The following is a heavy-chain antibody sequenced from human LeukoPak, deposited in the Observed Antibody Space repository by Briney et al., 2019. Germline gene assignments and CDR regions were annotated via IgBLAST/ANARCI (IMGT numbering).Heavy chain of an antibody. J-gene: IGHJ4*02. CDR3: ARAVSGYIYGYGY. D-gene: IGHD5-18*01. CDR2: ISSSSSTI. Sequence: PGGSLRLSCVASGFTFNSYNINWVRQAPGKGLEWVSYISSSSSTIHYADSVKGRFTISRDNAKNSLYLQMNSLRDEDTAVYYCARAVSGYIYGYGYWGQGTLVTVSS. CDR1: GFTFNSYN. V-gene: IGHV3-48*02.